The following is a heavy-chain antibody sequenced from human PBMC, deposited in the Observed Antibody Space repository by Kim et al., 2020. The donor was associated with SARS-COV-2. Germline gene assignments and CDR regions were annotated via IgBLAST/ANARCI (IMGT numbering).Heavy chain of an antibody. CDR3: AKDSNYYYYGMDA. J-gene: IGHJ6*02. CDR1: GFNFSPYG. CDR2: ISSDGSRQ. V-gene: IGHV3-30*18. D-gene: IGHD3-3*02. Sequence: GGSLRLSCAASGFNFSPYGMHWVRQAPGKGLEWVASISSDGSRQDSADSVKGRFTISRDNSETMLYLQMNSLSTEDTAVYYFAKDSNYYYYGMDARGPGT.